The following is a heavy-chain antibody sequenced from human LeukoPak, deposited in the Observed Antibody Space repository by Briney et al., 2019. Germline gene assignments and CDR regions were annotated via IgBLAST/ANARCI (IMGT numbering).Heavy chain of an antibody. CDR1: TFTLDDYG. D-gene: IGHD2-2*01. V-gene: IGHV3-23*01. Sequence: SGGSLRLSCAVSTFTLDDYGMGWVRQAPGKGLEWDSTITSGGGSTYYADSVKGRFTISRDNSKNTLYLQMNSLRAEDTAVYYCAKDHPDCRGTSCLLFDCCGHGTLVTVSS. CDR3: AKDHPDCRGTSCLLFDC. CDR2: ITSGGGST. J-gene: IGHJ4*01.